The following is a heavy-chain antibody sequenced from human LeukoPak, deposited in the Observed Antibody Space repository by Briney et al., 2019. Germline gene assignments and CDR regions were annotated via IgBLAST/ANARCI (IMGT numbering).Heavy chain of an antibody. J-gene: IGHJ4*02. CDR3: ATQPLPTYYYDSSLYPQFDY. D-gene: IGHD3-22*01. CDR2: IILILGIA. V-gene: IGHV1-69*04. CDR1: GGTFSSYA. Sequence: SVKVSCKASGGTFSSYAISWVRQAPGQGLEWMGRIILILGIANYAQNFQCRVTITADKSTSTASMELSSLRSEDTAVYYCATQPLPTYYYDSSLYPQFDYWGQGTLVTVSS.